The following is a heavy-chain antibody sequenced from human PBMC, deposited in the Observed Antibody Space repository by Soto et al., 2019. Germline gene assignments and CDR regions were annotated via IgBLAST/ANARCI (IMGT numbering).Heavy chain of an antibody. J-gene: IGHJ3*02. Sequence: GGFLRLSCAASGFTFSSYSMHRVRQAPGKGLEWVSSISSSSSYIYYADSVKGRFTISRDNAKNSLYLQMNSLRAEDTAVYYCARDGDYYDSSGNDAFDIWGQGTMVTVSS. CDR3: ARDGDYYDSSGNDAFDI. D-gene: IGHD3-22*01. CDR2: ISSSSSYI. V-gene: IGHV3-21*01. CDR1: GFTFSSYS.